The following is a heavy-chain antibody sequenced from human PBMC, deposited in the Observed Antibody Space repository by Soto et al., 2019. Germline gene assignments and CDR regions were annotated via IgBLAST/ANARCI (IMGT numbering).Heavy chain of an antibody. CDR3: VRALAATGTAVDTCDI. CDR2: SKPNSGAT. Sequence: QVQLVQSGAEVKKHGASVKVSCKASGYTFSYHYIHWVRQAPGQGREWMVWSKPNSGATNYLQKYQGRVSMTRDTSISTAYMEVSRLTSDDTSVYYCVRALAATGTAVDTCDIGGQGTMVTVSS. D-gene: IGHD1-1*01. V-gene: IGHV1-2*02. J-gene: IGHJ3*02. CDR1: GYTFSYHY.